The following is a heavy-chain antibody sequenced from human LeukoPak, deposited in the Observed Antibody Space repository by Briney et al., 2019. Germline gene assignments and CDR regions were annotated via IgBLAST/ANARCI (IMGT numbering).Heavy chain of an antibody. Sequence: ASVKVSCKASGYTFTAYYMHWVRQAPGQGLEWMGWINPNSGGTKYAQKFQARVTMTRDTSISTAYMELSRLRSDDTAVYYCARAQIAAAGTNNWFDPWGQGTLVTVSS. CDR1: GYTFTAYY. CDR2: INPNSGGT. V-gene: IGHV1-2*02. D-gene: IGHD6-13*01. J-gene: IGHJ5*02. CDR3: ARAQIAAAGTNNWFDP.